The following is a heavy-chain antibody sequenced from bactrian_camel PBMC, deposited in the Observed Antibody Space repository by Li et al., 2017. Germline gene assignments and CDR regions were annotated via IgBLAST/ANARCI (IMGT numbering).Heavy chain of an antibody. V-gene: IGHV3S53*01. CDR3: AAGHYTDLEDTELC. Sequence: HVQLVESGGGSVQAGGSLRLSCTSRYLPSQYHWAWFRQVPGKEREGVASISKDDVPMYDESVTGRFTISKDTVKNILYLQMDNLQPEDTAMYYCAAGHYTDLEDTELCWGQGTQV. D-gene: IGHD4*01. CDR1: RYLPSQYH. CDR2: ISKDDVP. J-gene: IGHJ2*01.